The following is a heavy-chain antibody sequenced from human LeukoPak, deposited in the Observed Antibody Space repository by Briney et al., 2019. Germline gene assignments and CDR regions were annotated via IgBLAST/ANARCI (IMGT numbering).Heavy chain of an antibody. Sequence: SQTLSLTCTVSGGSISSGGYYWSWIRQHPGKGLEWIGYIYYSGSTYYNPSLKSRVTISVDTSKNQFSLKLSSVTAADTAVYYCARQQWLVSTVYYFDYWGQGTLVAVSS. V-gene: IGHV4-31*03. CDR1: GGSISSGGYY. CDR3: ARQQWLVSTVYYFDY. CDR2: IYYSGST. J-gene: IGHJ4*02. D-gene: IGHD6-19*01.